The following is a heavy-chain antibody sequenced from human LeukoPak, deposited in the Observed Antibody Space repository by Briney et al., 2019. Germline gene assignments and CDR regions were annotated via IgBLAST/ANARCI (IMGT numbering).Heavy chain of an antibody. D-gene: IGHD6-13*01. CDR3: AKDQGGSSWVRYYGMDV. CDR1: GFTFSSYA. V-gene: IGHV3-23*01. J-gene: IGHJ6*04. Sequence: VGSLRLSCAASGFTFSSYAMSWVRQAPGKGLEWVSAISGSGGSTYYADSVKGRFTISRDNSKNTLYLQMNSLRAEDTAVYYCAKDQGGSSWVRYYGMDVWGKGTTVTVSS. CDR2: ISGSGGST.